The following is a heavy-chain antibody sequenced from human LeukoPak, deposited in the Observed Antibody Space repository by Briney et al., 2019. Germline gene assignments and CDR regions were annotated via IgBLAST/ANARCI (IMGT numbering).Heavy chain of an antibody. CDR3: VLSMVRGVIPKLDAFDI. CDR1: GYSFTSYW. CDR2: IDPSDSYT. D-gene: IGHD3-10*01. V-gene: IGHV5-10-1*01. Sequence: GESLRISCKGSGYSFTSYWISWVRQMPGKGLEWMGRIDPSDSYTNYSPSFQGHVTISADKSISTAYLQWSSLKASDTAMYYCVLSMVRGVIPKLDAFDIWGQGTVVTVSS. J-gene: IGHJ3*02.